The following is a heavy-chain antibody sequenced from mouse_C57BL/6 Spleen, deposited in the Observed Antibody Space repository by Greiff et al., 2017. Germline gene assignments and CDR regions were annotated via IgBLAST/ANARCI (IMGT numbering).Heavy chain of an antibody. CDR1: GFTFSDYG. J-gene: IGHJ4*01. CDR2: ISSGSSTI. Sequence: EVQLQESGGGLVKPGGSLKLSCAASGFTFSDYGMHWVRQAPEKGLEWVAYISSGSSTIYYADTVKGRFTISRDNAKNTLFLQMTSLRSEDTAMYYCARDGSPYAMDYWGQGTSVTVSS. V-gene: IGHV5-17*01. CDR3: ARDGSPYAMDY. D-gene: IGHD2-3*01.